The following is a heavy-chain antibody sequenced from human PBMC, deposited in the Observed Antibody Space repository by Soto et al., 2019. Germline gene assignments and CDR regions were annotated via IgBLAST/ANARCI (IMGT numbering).Heavy chain of an antibody. V-gene: IGHV1-69*13. CDR1: GGTFSSYA. Sequence: GASVKVSCKASGGTFSSYAISWVRQAPGQGLEWMGGIIPIFGTANYAQKFQGRVTITADESTSTAYMELSSLRSEDTAVYYCARESRAYYNYDSSGYYPWYFDYWGQGTLVTVSS. D-gene: IGHD3-22*01. J-gene: IGHJ4*02. CDR3: ARESRAYYNYDSSGYYPWYFDY. CDR2: IIPIFGTA.